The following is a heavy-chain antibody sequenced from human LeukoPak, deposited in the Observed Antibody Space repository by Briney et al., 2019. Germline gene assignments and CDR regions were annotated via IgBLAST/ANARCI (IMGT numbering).Heavy chain of an antibody. Sequence: HPGGSLRLSCAASGFTFSSYAMSWVRQAPGKGLEWVSAISGSGGSTYYADSVKGRFTISRDNSKNTLYLQMNSLRAEDTAVYYCAKGTRYQLLQYYFDYWGQGTLVTVSS. CDR2: ISGSGGST. CDR1: GFTFSSYA. D-gene: IGHD2-2*01. J-gene: IGHJ4*02. CDR3: AKGTRYQLLQYYFDY. V-gene: IGHV3-23*01.